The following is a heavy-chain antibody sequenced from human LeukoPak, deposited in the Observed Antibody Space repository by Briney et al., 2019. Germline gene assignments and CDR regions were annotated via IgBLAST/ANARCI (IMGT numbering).Heavy chain of an antibody. CDR3: ARYGVAPAAYYYYYMDV. V-gene: IGHV3-21*01. D-gene: IGHD2-2*01. Sequence: GGSLRLSCAASGFTFSSYSMNWVRQAPGKGLEWVSSISSSSSYIYYADSVKGRFTISRDNAKNSLYLQMNSLRAEDTAVYYCARYGVAPAAYYYYYMDVWGKGTTVTVSS. CDR2: ISSSSSYI. J-gene: IGHJ6*03. CDR1: GFTFSSYS.